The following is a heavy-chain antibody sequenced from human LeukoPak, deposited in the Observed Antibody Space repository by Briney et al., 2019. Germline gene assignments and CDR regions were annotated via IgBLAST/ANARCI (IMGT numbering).Heavy chain of an antibody. D-gene: IGHD2-2*01. V-gene: IGHV6-1*01. CDR1: GDSVSSNSVT. CDR3: ARRLTQYDCFDP. Sequence: SQTLSLTCAISGDSVSSNSVTWNWIRQSPSGGLEWLGRTYYRSTWYNDYAVSVRGRITVNPDTSKNQFSLHLNSVTPEDTAVYYCARRLTQYDCFDPWGQGILVTVSS. J-gene: IGHJ5*02. CDR2: TYYRSTWYN.